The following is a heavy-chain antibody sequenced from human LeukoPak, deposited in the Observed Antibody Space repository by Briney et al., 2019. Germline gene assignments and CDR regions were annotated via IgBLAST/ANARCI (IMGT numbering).Heavy chain of an antibody. Sequence: SQTLSLTCTVSGGSISSGGYYWSWIRQHPGKGLEWIGYIYYSGTAYYNPSLESRVTLSVDTSKNQFSLRLSSVTAADTAIYYCARYRDSGGRLAFDIWGQGTMATVSS. CDR3: ARYRDSGGRLAFDI. J-gene: IGHJ3*02. V-gene: IGHV4-31*03. CDR2: IYYSGTA. CDR1: GGSISSGGYY. D-gene: IGHD2-15*01.